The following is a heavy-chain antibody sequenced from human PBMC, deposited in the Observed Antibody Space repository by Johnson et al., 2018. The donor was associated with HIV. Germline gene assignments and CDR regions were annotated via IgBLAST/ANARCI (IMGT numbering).Heavy chain of an antibody. V-gene: IGHV3-30*18. CDR3: TKGREWELNGGAFDI. CDR2: ISYDGSHE. CDR1: GFTFSSCG. Sequence: QVQLVESGGGVVQPGRSLRLSCVASGFTFSSCGMHWVRQAPGKGLEWVALISYDGSHEYYGDSMKGRFTISRDNSKNTLYLQMNSLRPEDTAVYYCTKGREWELNGGAFDIWGPGTMVTVSS. D-gene: IGHD1-26*01. J-gene: IGHJ3*02.